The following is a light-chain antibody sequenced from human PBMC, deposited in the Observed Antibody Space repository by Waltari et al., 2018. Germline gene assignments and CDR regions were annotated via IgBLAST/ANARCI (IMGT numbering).Light chain of an antibody. V-gene: IGKV3-15*01. CDR2: DAS. CDR1: QSVGSN. CDR3: QQYINWPPMYT. J-gene: IGKJ2*01. Sequence: EIVMTQSPATLSVSPGERVIVSCRASQSVGSNLAWYQHKHGQAPRLLIYDASTRATGIPARFGGSGSGTECTLTISSLQSEDFAVYYCQQYINWPPMYTFGQGTKLEIK.